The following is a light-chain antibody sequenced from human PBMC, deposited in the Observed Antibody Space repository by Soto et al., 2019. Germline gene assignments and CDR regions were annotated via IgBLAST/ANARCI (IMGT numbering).Light chain of an antibody. CDR2: SNT. V-gene: IGLV1-47*02. Sequence: VLTQPPSASGTPGQRLTISCSGSSSNIGSNYVYWYQQFPGAAPKLLIYSNTQRPSGVPDRFSGSKYGTSASLAIRGLRSEDEADYYRASWDDSLSGRVFGGGTKVTVL. CDR1: SSNIGSNY. J-gene: IGLJ2*01. CDR3: ASWDDSLSGRV.